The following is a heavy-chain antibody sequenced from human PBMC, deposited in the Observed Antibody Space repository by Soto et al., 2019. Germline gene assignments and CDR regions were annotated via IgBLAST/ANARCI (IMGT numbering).Heavy chain of an antibody. CDR2: IDWDDDK. CDR3: ARDSVALYYYYYGMDV. D-gene: IGHD2-21*01. CDR1: GFSLSTSGIC. J-gene: IGHJ6*02. V-gene: IGHV2-70*11. Sequence: GPTLVNPTQTLRLTCTFSGFSLSTSGICVSWISQPPGKALEWLARIDWDDDKYYSTSLKTRLTISKDTSKNQVVLTMTNMDPVDTATYYCARDSVALYYYYYGMDVWGQGTTVTVSS.